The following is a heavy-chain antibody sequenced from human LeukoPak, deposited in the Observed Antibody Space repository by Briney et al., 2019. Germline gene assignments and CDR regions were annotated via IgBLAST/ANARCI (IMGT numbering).Heavy chain of an antibody. D-gene: IGHD3-22*01. CDR3: ALTYHYDSSGYSPFDY. CDR2: ISAYNGNT. CDR1: GYTFTSYG. Sequence: ASVKVSCKASGYTFTSYGISWVRQAPGQGLEWMGWISAYNGNTNYAQKLQGRVTMTTDTSTSTAYMELSSLRSEDTAVYYCALTYHYDSSGYSPFDYWGQGTLVTVSS. V-gene: IGHV1-18*01. J-gene: IGHJ4*02.